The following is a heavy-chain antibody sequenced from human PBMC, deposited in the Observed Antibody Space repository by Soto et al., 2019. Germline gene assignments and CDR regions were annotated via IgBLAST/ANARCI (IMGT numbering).Heavy chain of an antibody. V-gene: IGHV4-34*01. CDR3: ARGHLGGYSYGYYTNRIYNWFDP. D-gene: IGHD5-18*01. J-gene: IGHJ5*02. CDR2: INHSGST. Sequence: PSETLSLTCAVYGGSFSGYYWSWIRQPPGKGLEWIGEINHSGSTNYNPSLKSRVTISVDTSKNQFSLKLNSVTAADTAVYYCARGHLGGYSYGYYTNRIYNWFDPWGQGTLVTVSS. CDR1: GGSFSGYY.